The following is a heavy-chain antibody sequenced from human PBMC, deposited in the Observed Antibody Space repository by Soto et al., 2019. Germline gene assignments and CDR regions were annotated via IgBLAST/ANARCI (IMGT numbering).Heavy chain of an antibody. D-gene: IGHD2-15*01. CDR1: GFTFSNAW. J-gene: IGHJ4*02. V-gene: IGHV3-15*01. Sequence: EVQLVESGGDLVKPGETLKLSCTARGFTFSNAWISWVRQAPGKGLEWVGHIKSKKNGGTTDYAASVKGRFTSSRDDSKNTVYLKMDSLKTEDTAVYYCPADLRLAKSGDSCFIDYWGQGTLVSVSS. CDR2: IKSKKNGGTT. CDR3: PADLRLAKSGDSCFIDY.